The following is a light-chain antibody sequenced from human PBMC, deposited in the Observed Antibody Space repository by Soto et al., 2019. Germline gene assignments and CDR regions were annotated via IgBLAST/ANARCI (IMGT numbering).Light chain of an antibody. V-gene: IGLV2-8*01. CDR1: SSDVGGYNY. J-gene: IGLJ2*01. Sequence: QSVLTRPPSASGSPGQSVTISCTGTSSDVGGYNYVSWYQQHPGKVPKLMIYEVNKRPSGVPDRFSGSKSGNTASLTVSGLQAEDEADYYCSSYGGSNNLVFGGGTQLTVL. CDR2: EVN. CDR3: SSYGGSNNLV.